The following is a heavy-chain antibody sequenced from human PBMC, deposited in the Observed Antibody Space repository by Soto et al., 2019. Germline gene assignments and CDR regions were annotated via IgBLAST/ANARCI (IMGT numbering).Heavy chain of an antibody. CDR2: VYYSGST. Sequence: QVQLQESGPGLVKPSQTLSLTCTVSGGSISSGDYHWSWIRQTPGKGLEWIGAVYYSGSTYYNPSLKSRIRISVDTSKNQFSLKMNSVTAADTAVYYCARDYRTPAAGAMDAWGQGTTVTVSS. D-gene: IGHD2-15*01. CDR3: ARDYRTPAAGAMDA. J-gene: IGHJ6*02. CDR1: GGSISSGDYH. V-gene: IGHV4-30-4*01.